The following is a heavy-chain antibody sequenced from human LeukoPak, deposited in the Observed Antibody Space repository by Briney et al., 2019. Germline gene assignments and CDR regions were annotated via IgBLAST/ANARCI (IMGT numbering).Heavy chain of an antibody. D-gene: IGHD6-6*01. Sequence: SQTLSLTCTVSGGSISSGGYYWSWIRQPPGKGLEWIGYIYHSGSTYYNPSLKSRVTISVDRSKNQFSLKLSSVTAADTAVYYCASSLPFEYSSSPLYYFDYWGQGTLVTVSS. J-gene: IGHJ4*02. CDR1: GGSISSGGYY. CDR3: ASSLPFEYSSSPLYYFDY. V-gene: IGHV4-30-2*01. CDR2: IYHSGST.